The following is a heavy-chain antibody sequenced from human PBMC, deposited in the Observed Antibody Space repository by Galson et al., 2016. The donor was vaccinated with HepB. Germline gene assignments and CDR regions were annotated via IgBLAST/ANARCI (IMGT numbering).Heavy chain of an antibody. Sequence: SETLSLTCTVSGGTISSYYWSWIRQSPGRGPEWIGYIYYSGTTNTNPSLTSRVTMSVDTSKNQFSLKLRSLTAADSAIYDCARVLDSGYDSTNSYYYNYGIDVWGQGTAVAVSS. CDR2: IYYSGTT. V-gene: IGHV4-59*01. J-gene: IGHJ6*02. CDR1: GGTISSYY. CDR3: ARVLDSGYDSTNSYYYNYGIDV. D-gene: IGHD5-12*01.